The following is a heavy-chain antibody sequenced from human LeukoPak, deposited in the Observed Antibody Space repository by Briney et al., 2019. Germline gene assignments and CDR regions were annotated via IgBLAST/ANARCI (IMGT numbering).Heavy chain of an antibody. CDR1: GYTLTDYY. Sequence: ASVKVSCKTSGYTLTDYYMHWARQAPGQGLEWMGWINPNSGGTTYAQKFQGRVTMTRDTSISTAYMELSRLRSDDTAVYYCARDSALKWFGEVYYYYMDVWGKGTTVTISS. V-gene: IGHV1-2*02. CDR3: ARDSALKWFGEVYYYYMDV. CDR2: INPNSGGT. J-gene: IGHJ6*03. D-gene: IGHD3-10*01.